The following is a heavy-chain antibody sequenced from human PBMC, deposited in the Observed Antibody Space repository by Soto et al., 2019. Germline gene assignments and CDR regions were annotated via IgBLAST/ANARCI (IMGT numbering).Heavy chain of an antibody. CDR2: IQPDGSDT. CDR1: GFTFSTAW. V-gene: IGHV3-7*01. J-gene: IGHJ4*02. CDR3: ARSLYSGASD. D-gene: IGHD6-19*01. Sequence: EVQLVESGGGLVQPGGSLRLSCAASGFTFSTAWMSWVRQAPGKGLEWVAHIQPDGSDTYYGDSVKGRFTVSRDNPKNSLYLQLNSLRADATAVYYCARSLYSGASDWGQGTLVTVSS.